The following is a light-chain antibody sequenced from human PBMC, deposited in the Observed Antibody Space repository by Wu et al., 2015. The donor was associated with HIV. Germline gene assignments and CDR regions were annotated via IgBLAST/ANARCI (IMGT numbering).Light chain of an antibody. V-gene: IGKV3-20*01. J-gene: IGKJ1*01. CDR1: QSVSSSH. Sequence: EIVLTQSPGTLSLSPGERATLSCRASQSVSSSHLAWYQQKPGQAPGLLIQGASSRATGIPDRFSGSGSGTDFTLTISRLEPEDFAVYYCQLYGNSRWTFGQGTKVEI. CDR2: GAS. CDR3: QLYGNSRWT.